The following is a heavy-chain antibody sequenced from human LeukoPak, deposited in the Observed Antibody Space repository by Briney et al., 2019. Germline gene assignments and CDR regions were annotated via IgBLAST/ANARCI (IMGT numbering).Heavy chain of an antibody. V-gene: IGHV4-34*01. Sequence: PSETLSLTCAVYGGSFSGYYWSWIRQPPGKGLGWIGEINHSGSTNYNPSLKSRVTISVDTSKNQFSLKLSSVTAADTAVYYCARANRYSSSWSWGQGTLVTVSS. J-gene: IGHJ4*02. CDR3: ARANRYSSSWS. D-gene: IGHD6-13*01. CDR2: INHSGST. CDR1: GGSFSGYY.